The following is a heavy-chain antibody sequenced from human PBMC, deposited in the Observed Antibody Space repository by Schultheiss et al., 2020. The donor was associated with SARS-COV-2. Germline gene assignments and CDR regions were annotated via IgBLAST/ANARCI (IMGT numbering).Heavy chain of an antibody. CDR1: GFTFSSYG. CDR3: AKGEYYDYVWGSAYDY. V-gene: IGHV3-33*06. D-gene: IGHD3-16*01. CDR2: IWYDGSNK. Sequence: GGSLRLSCAASGFTFSSYGMHWVRQAPGKGLEWVAVIWYDGSNKYYADSVKGRFTISRDNSKNTLYLQMNSLRAEDTAVYYCAKGEYYDYVWGSAYDYWGQGTLVTVSS. J-gene: IGHJ4*02.